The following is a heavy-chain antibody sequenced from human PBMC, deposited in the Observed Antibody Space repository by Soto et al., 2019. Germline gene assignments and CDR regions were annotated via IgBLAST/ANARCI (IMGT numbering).Heavy chain of an antibody. CDR3: ASGNYYDSSGYSSGY. CDR1: GGTFSSYA. CDR2: IIPIFGTA. Sequence: ASVKVSCKASGGTFSSYAISWMRQAPGQGLEWMGGIIPIFGTANYAQKFEGRVTITADKSTSTAYMELSSLRSEDTAVYYCASGNYYDSSGYSSGYWGQGTLVTVSS. D-gene: IGHD3-22*01. V-gene: IGHV1-69*06. J-gene: IGHJ4*02.